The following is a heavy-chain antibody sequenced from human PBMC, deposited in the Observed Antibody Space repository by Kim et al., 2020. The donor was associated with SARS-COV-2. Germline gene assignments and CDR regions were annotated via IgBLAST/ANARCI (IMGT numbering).Heavy chain of an antibody. CDR3: ARHAPEDGVREQWLVDKTLAPSPYYYYGMDV. CDR2: IYYSGST. CDR1: GGSISSYY. Sequence: SETLSLTCTVSGGSISSYYWSWIRQPPGKGLEWIGYIYYSGSTNYNPSLKSRVTISVDTSKNQFSLKLSSVTAADTAVYYCARHAPEDGVREQWLVDKTLAPSPYYYYGMDVWGQGTTVTVSS. J-gene: IGHJ6*02. V-gene: IGHV4-59*08. D-gene: IGHD6-19*01.